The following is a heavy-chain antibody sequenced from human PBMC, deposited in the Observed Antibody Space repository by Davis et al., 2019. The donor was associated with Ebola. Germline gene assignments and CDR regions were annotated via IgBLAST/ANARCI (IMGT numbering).Heavy chain of an antibody. V-gene: IGHV2-5*02. D-gene: IGHD3-9*01. CDR2: IYWDDDT. J-gene: IGHJ4*02. CDR3: AHRRPDYDILTGYYVYFDY. Sequence: SGPTLVKPTQTLTLTCTFSGFSLVTGGVGVGWIRQPPGKALEWLTLIYWDDDTRYSPSLKTRLRITKDPSKNQVVLTMTNMDPVDTATYYCAHRRPDYDILTGYYVYFDYWGQGTLVTVSS. CDR1: GFSLVTGGVG.